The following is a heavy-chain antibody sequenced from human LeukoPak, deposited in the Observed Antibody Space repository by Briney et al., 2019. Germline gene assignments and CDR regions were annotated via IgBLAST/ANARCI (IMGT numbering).Heavy chain of an antibody. V-gene: IGHV1-8*03. D-gene: IGHD4-17*01. CDR1: GYTFTSYD. CDR3: ASTQRAVTTSGVADY. CDR2: MNPNSGNT. Sequence: ASVKVSCKASGYTFTSYDINWVRQATGQGLEWMGWMNPNSGNTGYSQKFQGRVTITRDTSASTAYMELSSLRSEDTAVYYCASTQRAVTTSGVADYWGQGTLVTVSS. J-gene: IGHJ4*02.